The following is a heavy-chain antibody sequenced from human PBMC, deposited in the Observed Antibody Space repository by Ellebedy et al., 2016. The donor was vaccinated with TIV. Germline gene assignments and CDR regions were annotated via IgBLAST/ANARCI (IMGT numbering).Heavy chain of an antibody. Sequence: MPSETLSLTCTVSGGSISSYYWGWIRQPPGKGLEWIGSIYYSGSTYYNPSLKSRVTISVDTSKNQFSLKLSSVTAADAAVYYCARLSIAVAGTVDYWGQGTLVTVSS. J-gene: IGHJ4*02. D-gene: IGHD6-19*01. V-gene: IGHV4-39*01. CDR2: IYYSGST. CDR1: GGSISSYY. CDR3: ARLSIAVAGTVDY.